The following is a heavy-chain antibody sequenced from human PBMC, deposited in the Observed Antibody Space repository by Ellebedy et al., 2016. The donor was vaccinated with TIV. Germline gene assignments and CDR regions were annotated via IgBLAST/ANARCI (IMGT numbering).Heavy chain of an antibody. V-gene: IGHV1-46*01. D-gene: IGHD4-23*01. Sequence: AASVKVSCKASGYTFTSYFMYWVRQAPGQGLEWMGTINPIVGHTTYAQKPQGRVTMTRDTSTSTVYMDLSSLRSEDTAVYYWARGVTESGNDAFDIWGQGTVVTVSS. CDR2: INPIVGHT. CDR1: GYTFTSYF. CDR3: ARGVTESGNDAFDI. J-gene: IGHJ3*02.